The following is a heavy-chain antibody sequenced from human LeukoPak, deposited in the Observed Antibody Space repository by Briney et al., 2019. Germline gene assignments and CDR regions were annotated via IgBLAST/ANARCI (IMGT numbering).Heavy chain of an antibody. CDR2: IREDGRDI. Sequence: PGGSLRLSCAASGFRFSGYRMSWVRQAPGKGLEWVANIREDGRDIYYVDSVKGRFTISRDNAKNSLYLQMNSLRAEDTALYHCARDLAEPGDWGQGTLVTVSS. J-gene: IGHJ4*02. CDR1: GFRFSGYR. CDR3: ARDLAEPGD. V-gene: IGHV3-7*03. D-gene: IGHD3-10*01.